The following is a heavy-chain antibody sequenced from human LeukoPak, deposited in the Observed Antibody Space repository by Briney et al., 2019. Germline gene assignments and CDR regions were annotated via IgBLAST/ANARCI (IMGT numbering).Heavy chain of an antibody. CDR1: GFTFSSYA. Sequence: AGGSLRLSCAASGFTFSSYAVSWVRQAPGKGLEWVPAITGSGGYTYNADSVKGRFTISRDNSKNTLYLQMNSLRAEDTAVYYCAKVGVAGGYYWFDPWGQGTLVTVSS. J-gene: IGHJ5*02. CDR2: ITGSGGYT. V-gene: IGHV3-23*01. CDR3: AKVGVAGGYYWFDP. D-gene: IGHD6-19*01.